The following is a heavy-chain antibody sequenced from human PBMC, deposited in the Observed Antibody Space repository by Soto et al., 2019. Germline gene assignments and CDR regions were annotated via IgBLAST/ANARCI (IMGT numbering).Heavy chain of an antibody. CDR3: ARRLYDFSATMDV. D-gene: IGHD5-12*01. CDR2: IYYSGST. CDR1: GGTISSYY. Sequence: QVQLQESGPGLVKPSESLSLTCTVSGGTISSYYWSWIRQPPGKGLECIGYIYYSGSTNYNPSLKSRVTLSVDTSKHQFALKLSSGTAADTAVYYCARRLYDFSATMDVWGQGITVTVSS. V-gene: IGHV4-59*01. J-gene: IGHJ6*02.